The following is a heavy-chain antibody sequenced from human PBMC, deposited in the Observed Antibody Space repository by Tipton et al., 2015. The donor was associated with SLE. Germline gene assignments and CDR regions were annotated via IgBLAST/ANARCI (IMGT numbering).Heavy chain of an antibody. CDR2: IKQDGSEK. CDR1: GFTFSSYW. Sequence: SLRLSCAASGFTFSSYWMSWVRQAPGKGLEWVANIKQDGSEKYYVDSVKGRFTISRDNAKNSLYQQMNSLRAEDTAVYYCARGPPAGAGTFDYWGQGTLVTVSS. J-gene: IGHJ4*02. D-gene: IGHD6-19*01. CDR3: ARGPPAGAGTFDY. V-gene: IGHV3-7*01.